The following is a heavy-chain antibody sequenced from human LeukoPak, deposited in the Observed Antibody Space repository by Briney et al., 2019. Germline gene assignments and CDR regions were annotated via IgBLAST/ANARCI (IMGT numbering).Heavy chain of an antibody. CDR1: RVTPSSTY. CDR3: ARGGMVELRGYYYDYGMDV. CDR2: IYSGGST. J-gene: IGHJ6*02. Sequence: RGSLRHSRAHSRVTPSSTYVSTVPPTPGTGGGWVSVIYSGGSTYYADSVMGRFTSSRDNTKNTLYLQMNSLRAEDTAVYYCARGGMVELRGYYYDYGMDVWGQGATVTVSS. D-gene: IGHD1-7*01. V-gene: IGHV3-53*01.